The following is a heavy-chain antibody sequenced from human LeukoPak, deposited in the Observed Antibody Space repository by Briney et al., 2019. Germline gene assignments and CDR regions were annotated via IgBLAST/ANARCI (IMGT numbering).Heavy chain of an antibody. Sequence: KPSETLSLTCTVSGGSISSYYWSWIRQPPGKGLEWIGYIYYSGSTNYNPSLKSRVTISVDTSKNQFSLKLSSVTAADTAVYYCAREDAEELGFGAFDIWGQGTMVTVSS. CDR2: IYYSGST. CDR3: AREDAEELGFGAFDI. J-gene: IGHJ3*02. CDR1: GGSISSYY. D-gene: IGHD2-8*01. V-gene: IGHV4-59*01.